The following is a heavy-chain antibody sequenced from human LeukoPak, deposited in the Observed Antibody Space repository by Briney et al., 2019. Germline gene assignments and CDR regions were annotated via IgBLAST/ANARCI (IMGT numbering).Heavy chain of an antibody. CDR3: ARGVKLLLWFGELLPNIFYDY. D-gene: IGHD3-10*01. CDR1: GGSFSGYY. CDR2: INHSGST. Sequence: PSETLSLTCAVYGGSFSGYYWSWIRQPPGKGLEWIGEINHSGSTNYNPSLKSRVTISVDTSKNQFSLKLSSVTAADTAVYYCARGVKLLLWFGELLPNIFYDYWGQGTLVTVSS. J-gene: IGHJ4*02. V-gene: IGHV4-34*01.